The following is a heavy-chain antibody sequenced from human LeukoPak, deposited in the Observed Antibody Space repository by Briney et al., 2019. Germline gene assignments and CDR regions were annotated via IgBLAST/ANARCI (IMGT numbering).Heavy chain of an antibody. CDR2: IRYDGSNE. V-gene: IGHV3-30*02. Sequence: PGGSLRLSCVASGFTFSYYGMHWVRRAPGKGRVGVAFIRYDGSNEYYAESVKGRFTISRDNSKNTMYLQMNRLRVEDTAAYYCAKIEGKYQLANVPDSWGQGTLVTVSS. J-gene: IGHJ4*02. D-gene: IGHD2-2*01. CDR3: AKIEGKYQLANVPDS. CDR1: GFTFSYYG.